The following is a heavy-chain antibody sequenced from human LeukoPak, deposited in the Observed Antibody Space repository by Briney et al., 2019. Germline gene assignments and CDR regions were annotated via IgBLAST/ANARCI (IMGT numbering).Heavy chain of an antibody. V-gene: IGHV3-23*01. CDR2: ISDNGGST. J-gene: IGHJ4*02. Sequence: GGSLRLSCAASGFIFSSSGMSWVRQAPGKGLEWVSTISDNGGSTYYPDSVKGRFTISRDNSKNTLYLQMNSLRAEDTAVYYCAKGAYYDLWGQGTLVTVSS. CDR3: AKGAYYDL. D-gene: IGHD3-22*01. CDR1: GFIFSSSG.